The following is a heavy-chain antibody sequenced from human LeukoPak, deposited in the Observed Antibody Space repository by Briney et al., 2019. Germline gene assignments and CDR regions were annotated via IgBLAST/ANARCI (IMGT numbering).Heavy chain of an antibody. D-gene: IGHD3-10*01. V-gene: IGHV4-34*01. CDR2: INHSGST. CDR3: ARHRRLKTYYYGSGSDY. J-gene: IGHJ4*02. Sequence: SETLSLTCAVYGESFSDYYWTWIRQPPGKGLEWIGEINHSGSTNYNPSLESRVTISVDTSKNQFSLKLSSVTAADTAVYYCARHRRLKTYYYGSGSDYWGQGTLVTVSS. CDR1: GESFSDYY.